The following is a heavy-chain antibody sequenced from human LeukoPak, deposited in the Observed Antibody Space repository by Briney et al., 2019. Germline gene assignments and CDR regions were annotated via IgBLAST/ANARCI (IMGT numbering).Heavy chain of an antibody. CDR1: GFTFSSYA. Sequence: PGGSLRLSCAASGFTFSSYAMSWVRQAPGKGLEWVSAISGSGGSTYYADSVKGRFTISRDNSKNTLYLQMNSLRAEDTAVYYCAKRPSPYYDSSGYPLLWGQGTLVTVPS. CDR2: ISGSGGST. D-gene: IGHD3-22*01. J-gene: IGHJ4*02. CDR3: AKRPSPYYDSSGYPLL. V-gene: IGHV3-23*01.